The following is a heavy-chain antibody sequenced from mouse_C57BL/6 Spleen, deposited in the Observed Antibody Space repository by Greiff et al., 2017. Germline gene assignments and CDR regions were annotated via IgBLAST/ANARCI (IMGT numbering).Heavy chain of an antibody. D-gene: IGHD2-4*01. CDR3: TTGGLRRNY. J-gene: IGHJ2*01. CDR2: IDPENGDT. Sequence: VQLQQSGAELVRPGASVKLSCTASGFNIKDDYMHWVKQRPEQGLEWIGWIDPENGDTEYASKFQGKATITADTSSNTAYLQLSSLTSEDTAVYYCTTGGLRRNYWGQGTTLPVSS. CDR1: GFNIKDDY. V-gene: IGHV14-4*01.